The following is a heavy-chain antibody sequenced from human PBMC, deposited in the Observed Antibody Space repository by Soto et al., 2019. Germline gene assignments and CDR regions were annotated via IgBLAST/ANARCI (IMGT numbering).Heavy chain of an antibody. Sequence: QVQLVQSGGEVKKSGASVKVSCKASGYTFNSYDIYWVRQAPGQGLEWMGWISTNNGNTNYAQKFQGRVTMTTDTSTSTAYMELRSLRSDDTAVYYCAREKGVAAKNWFDSWGQGTLVTASS. J-gene: IGHJ5*01. V-gene: IGHV1-18*04. CDR1: GYTFNSYD. D-gene: IGHD6-19*01. CDR2: ISTNNGNT. CDR3: AREKGVAAKNWFDS.